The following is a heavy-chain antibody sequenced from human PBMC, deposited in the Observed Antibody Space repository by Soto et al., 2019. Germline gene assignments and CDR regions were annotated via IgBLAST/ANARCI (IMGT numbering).Heavy chain of an antibody. CDR2: IYHIGST. CDR3: ARYYYDSSGYYYYFDY. V-gene: IGHV4-4*02. D-gene: IGHD3-22*01. Sequence: SETLSLTCAVSGGSISSSNWWSWVRQPPGKGLEWIGEIYHIGSTNYNPSLKSRVTISVDKSKNQFSLKLSSVTAADTAVYYCARYYYDSSGYYYYFDYWGQGTLVTVS. CDR1: GGSISSSNW. J-gene: IGHJ4*02.